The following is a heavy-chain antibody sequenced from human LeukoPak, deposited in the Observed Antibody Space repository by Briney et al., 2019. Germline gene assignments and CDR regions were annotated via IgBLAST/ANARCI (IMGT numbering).Heavy chain of an antibody. CDR1: GFTFSSYA. V-gene: IGHV3-23*01. CDR3: AKSHVVRGHNWFDP. J-gene: IGHJ5*02. Sequence: PGGSLRLSCAASGFTFSSYAMSWVRQAPGKGLEWVSAISGSGGSTYYADSVRGRFTISRDNSKNTLYLQMNSLRAEDTAVYYCAKSHVVRGHNWFDPWGQGTLVTVSS. D-gene: IGHD3-10*02. CDR2: ISGSGGST.